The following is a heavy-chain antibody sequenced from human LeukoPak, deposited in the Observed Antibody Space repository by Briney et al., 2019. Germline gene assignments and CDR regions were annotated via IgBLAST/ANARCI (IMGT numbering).Heavy chain of an antibody. V-gene: IGHV3-21*01. J-gene: IGHJ4*02. CDR2: ISSSSSYI. CDR3: ARFSTVTEGY. Sequence: GGSLRLSCAASGFTFSSYSMNWVRQAPGKGLEWVSSISSSSSYIYYADPVKGRFTISRDNAKNSLYLQMNSLRAEDTAVYYCARFSTVTEGYWGQGTLVTVSS. CDR1: GFTFSSYS. D-gene: IGHD4-17*01.